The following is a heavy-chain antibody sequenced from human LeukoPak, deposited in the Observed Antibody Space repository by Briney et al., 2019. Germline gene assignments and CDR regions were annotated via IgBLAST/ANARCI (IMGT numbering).Heavy chain of an antibody. J-gene: IGHJ5*02. CDR1: GYTFTSYG. Sequence: ASVKVSCKASGYTFTSYGISWVRQAPGQGLEWMGWISAYNGNTNYAQKLQGRVTMTTDTSTSTAYMGLRSLRSDDTAVYYCARTYYDILTGYSNWFDPWGQGTLVTVSS. V-gene: IGHV1-18*01. D-gene: IGHD3-9*01. CDR3: ARTYYDILTGYSNWFDP. CDR2: ISAYNGNT.